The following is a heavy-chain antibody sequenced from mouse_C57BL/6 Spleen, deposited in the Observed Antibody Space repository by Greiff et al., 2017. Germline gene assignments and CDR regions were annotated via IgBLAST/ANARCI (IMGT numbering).Heavy chain of an antibody. CDR3: ARGYDGFDY. V-gene: IGHV2-2*01. CDR1: GFSLTSYG. D-gene: IGHD2-2*01. CDR2: IWSGGST. J-gene: IGHJ2*01. Sequence: QVQLQQSGPGLVQPSQSLSITCTVSGFSLTSYGVHWVRQSPGKGLEWLGVIWSGGSTDNNAAFISRLSISKDNSKSQVFSKMNSLQADDTAIYYCARGYDGFDYWGQGTTLTVSS.